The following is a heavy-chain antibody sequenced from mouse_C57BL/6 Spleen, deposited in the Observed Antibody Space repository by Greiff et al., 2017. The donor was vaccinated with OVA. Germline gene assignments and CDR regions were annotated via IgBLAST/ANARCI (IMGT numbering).Heavy chain of an antibody. CDR3: AIFDSSGYDYFDY. CDR2: IYPGDGDT. V-gene: IGHV1-82*01. D-gene: IGHD3-2*02. Sequence: VKLQESGPELVKPGASVKISCKASGYAFSSSWMNWVKQRPGKGLEWIGRIYPGDGDTNYNGKFKGKATLTADKSSSTAYMQLSSLTSEDSAVYFCAIFDSSGYDYFDYWGQGTTLTVSS. CDR1: GYAFSSSW. J-gene: IGHJ2*01.